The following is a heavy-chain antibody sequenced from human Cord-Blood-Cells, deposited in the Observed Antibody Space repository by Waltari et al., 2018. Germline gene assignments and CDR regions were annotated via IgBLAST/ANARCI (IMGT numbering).Heavy chain of an antibody. CDR1: GGSFRGYY. J-gene: IGHJ3*02. V-gene: IGHV4-34*01. D-gene: IGHD5-12*01. Sequence: QVQLQQWGAGLLKPSETLSLTCAVYGGSFRGYYWSWIRQPPGKGLEWIGEINHSGSTNYNPSLKSRVTISVDTSKNQFSLKLSSVTAADTAVYYCAKPSGNSGYDYFAFDIWGQGTMVTVSS. CDR3: AKPSGNSGYDYFAFDI. CDR2: INHSGST.